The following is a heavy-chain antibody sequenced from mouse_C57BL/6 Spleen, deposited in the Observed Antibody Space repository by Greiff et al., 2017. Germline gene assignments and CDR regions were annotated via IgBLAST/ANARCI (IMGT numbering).Heavy chain of an antibody. CDR3: ARGYGSMYFDV. V-gene: IGHV5-17*01. CDR2: ISSGSSTI. D-gene: IGHD1-1*01. J-gene: IGHJ1*03. Sequence: EVKLQESGGGLVKPGGSLKLSCAASGFTFSDYGMHWVRQAPEKGLEWVAYISSGSSTIYYADTVKGRFTISRDNAKNTLFLQMTSLRSEDTAMYYCARGYGSMYFDVWGTGTTVTVSS. CDR1: GFTFSDYG.